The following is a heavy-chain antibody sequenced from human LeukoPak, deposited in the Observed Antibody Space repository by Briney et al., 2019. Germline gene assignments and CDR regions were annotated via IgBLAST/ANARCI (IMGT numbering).Heavy chain of an antibody. CDR3: ARDAYYYGSESYFFDY. J-gene: IGHJ4*02. D-gene: IGHD3-10*01. CDR1: GGSISSSSYY. Sequence: PSETLSLTCTVSGGSISSSSYYWAWIRQPPGKGLEWIGSIHYSGSTYYNPSLKSRVTISVDTSKNQFSLKLSSVTAADTAVYYCARDAYYYGSESYFFDYWGQGTLVTVSS. V-gene: IGHV4-39*07. CDR2: IHYSGST.